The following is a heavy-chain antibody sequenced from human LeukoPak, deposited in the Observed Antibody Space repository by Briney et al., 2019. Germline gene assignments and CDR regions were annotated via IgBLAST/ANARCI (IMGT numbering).Heavy chain of an antibody. CDR3: ARSNVQHWSAYSFDY. CDR2: IYSGGST. V-gene: IGHV3-53*01. D-gene: IGHD6-6*01. Sequence: GGSLRLSCAASGFTFSSYGMHWVRQAPGKGLEWVSIIYSGGSTYYADSVKGRFTISRDNSKNTLYLQMNSLRAEDTAVYYCARSNVQHWSAYSFDYWGQGTLVTVSS. CDR1: GFTFSSYG. J-gene: IGHJ4*02.